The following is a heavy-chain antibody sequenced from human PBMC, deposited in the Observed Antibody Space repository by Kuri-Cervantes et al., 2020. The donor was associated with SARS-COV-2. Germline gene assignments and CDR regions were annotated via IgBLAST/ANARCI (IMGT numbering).Heavy chain of an antibody. CDR2: IYYGGST. V-gene: IGHV4-59*08. Sequence: SETLSLTCTVSGGSISRHYWSWIRQPPGKGLEWIGYIYYGGSTNYNPSLKNRVTISIDTSKNQFSLMLSSMTAADTAIYYCARHYAFDRFHKWGQGTKVTVSS. D-gene: IGHD3-9*01. J-gene: IGHJ4*02. CDR3: ARHYAFDRFHK. CDR1: GGSISRHY.